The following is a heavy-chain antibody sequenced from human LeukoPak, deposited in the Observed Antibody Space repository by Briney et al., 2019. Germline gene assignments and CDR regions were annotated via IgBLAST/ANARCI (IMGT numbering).Heavy chain of an antibody. CDR2: IYYSGST. CDR1: GFSLSTRGVA. V-gene: IGHV4-61*05. J-gene: IGHJ4*02. CDR3: ARGYGSGSYYNAY. D-gene: IGHD3-10*01. Sequence: SGPTLVNPTQTLTLTCTFSGFSLSTRGVAVGWIRQPPGKALEWIGYIYYSGSTNYNPSLKSRVTISVDTSKNQFFLKLSSVTAADTAVYYCARGYGSGSYYNAYWGQGTLVTVSS.